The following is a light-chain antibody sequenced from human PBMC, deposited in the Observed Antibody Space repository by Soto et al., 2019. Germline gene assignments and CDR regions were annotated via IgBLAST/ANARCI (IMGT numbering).Light chain of an antibody. CDR2: GAS. V-gene: IGKV1-6*01. Sequence: AIQLAQSPSSLSASVGDTVTITCRASQDIKDDLGWCQQKPGEAPKLLIYGASNLQGGVPSRFSGSGSGTGFTLTISSLQPEDFATYYCLQDYNYPYTFGQGTKLEIK. CDR1: QDIKDD. J-gene: IGKJ2*01. CDR3: LQDYNYPYT.